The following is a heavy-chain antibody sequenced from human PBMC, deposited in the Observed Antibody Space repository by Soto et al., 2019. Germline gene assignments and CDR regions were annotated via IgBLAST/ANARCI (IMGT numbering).Heavy chain of an antibody. Sequence: ESGGGVVQPGRSLRLSCAASGFTFSSYAMHWVRQAPGKGLEWVAVISFDGSHKYYADSVKGRFTISRDNSKNTLYLQMNSLRAEDTAVYYSAPLGELSLCGDGGYYAMDVWGQGTTVTVSS. V-gene: IGHV3-30-3*01. D-gene: IGHD3-10*01. J-gene: IGHJ6*02. CDR3: APLGELSLCGDGGYYAMDV. CDR2: ISFDGSHK. CDR1: GFTFSSYA.